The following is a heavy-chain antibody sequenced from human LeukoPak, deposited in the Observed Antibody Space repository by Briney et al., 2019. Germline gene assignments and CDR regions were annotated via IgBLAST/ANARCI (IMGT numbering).Heavy chain of an antibody. CDR2: LYSTGNT. CDR1: GFTVNSNY. CDR3: ARLTPAAGRLYFVD. D-gene: IGHD6-13*01. V-gene: IGHV3-53*01. Sequence: GGSLRLSCAASGFTVNSNYLSWARQAPGKGLEWVSTLYSTGNTYYANSVKGRFSISRDNSKNTLFLQMNSLRAEDTAVYYCARLTPAAGRLYFVDWGPGTLVTVSS. J-gene: IGHJ4*02.